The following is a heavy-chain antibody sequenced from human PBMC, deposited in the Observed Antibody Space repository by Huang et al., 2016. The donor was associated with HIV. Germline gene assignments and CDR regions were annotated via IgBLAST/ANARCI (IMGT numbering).Heavy chain of an antibody. CDR1: GGSFSGYY. J-gene: IGHJ4*02. CDR2: INQSGST. V-gene: IGHV4-34*01. CDR3: ARAYYDKMGDY. D-gene: IGHD3-16*01. Sequence: QVQLQQRGAGLLKASETLSLTCAVYGGSFSGYYWSWIRKPPGRGLEWIGEINQSGSTNKNPTLKRRVTMSVDTSKKQFSLKLTSVTAADTAVYYCARAYYDKMGDYWGQGTLVTVSS.